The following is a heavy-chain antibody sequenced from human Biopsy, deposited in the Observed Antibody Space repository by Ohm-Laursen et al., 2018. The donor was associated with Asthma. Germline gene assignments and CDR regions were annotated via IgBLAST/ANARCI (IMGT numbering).Heavy chain of an antibody. D-gene: IGHD1-26*01. CDR2: ISGSGGST. V-gene: IGHV3-23*01. CDR3: AKDKRYSGSYFDY. Sequence: LRLSRAQSVFIYRSYAMSWVRPAPGQALDWVSAISGSGGSTYYADSVKGRFTISRDNSKNTLYLQMNSLRAEDTAVYYCAKDKRYSGSYFDYWGQGTLVTVSS. CDR1: VFIYRSYA. J-gene: IGHJ4*02.